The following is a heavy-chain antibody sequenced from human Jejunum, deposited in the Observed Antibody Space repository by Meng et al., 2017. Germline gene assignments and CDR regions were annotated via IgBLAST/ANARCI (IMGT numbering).Heavy chain of an antibody. D-gene: IGHD2-15*01. CDR1: GGPFNTYA. J-gene: IGHJ4*02. CDR2: IIPIFDTP. CDR3: ARGAVVATTYYFDS. Sequence: VLFGTEVKKPVVPVTVSGKVSGGPFNTYAISWVRQAPGQGLEWMGGIIPIFDTPNYAQKFQDRVTITADASTSTAYMELNGLISEDTALYYCARGAVVATTYYFDSWGQGTLVTVSS. V-gene: IGHV1-69*01.